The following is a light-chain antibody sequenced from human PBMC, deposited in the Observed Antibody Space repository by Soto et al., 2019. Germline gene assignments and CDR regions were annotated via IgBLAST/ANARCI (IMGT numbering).Light chain of an antibody. Sequence: EIVMTQSPATLSVSPGERATLSCRASQSISSKVGWYQQRPGQAPRLLMYGASTRATGIPDRFSGSGSGTEFTLTISSLQSEDFGVYYCQHYSNWPPTFGPGTKVEIK. CDR3: QHYSNWPPT. CDR2: GAS. CDR1: QSISSK. J-gene: IGKJ3*01. V-gene: IGKV3-15*01.